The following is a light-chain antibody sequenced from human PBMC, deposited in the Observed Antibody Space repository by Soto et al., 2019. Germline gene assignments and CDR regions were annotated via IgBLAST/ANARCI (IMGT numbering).Light chain of an antibody. V-gene: IGLV2-14*04. CDR2: DVS. J-gene: IGLJ1*01. CDR1: SSDVGGYDY. CDR3: CPYTNGNAHV. Sequence: GTSSDVGGYDYVSWCQQHAGKAPKLMIYDVSNRPSGVSNHSSGSNSGNMASLPISGLQSEDEADYSCCPYTNGNAHVFGTATKLTDL.